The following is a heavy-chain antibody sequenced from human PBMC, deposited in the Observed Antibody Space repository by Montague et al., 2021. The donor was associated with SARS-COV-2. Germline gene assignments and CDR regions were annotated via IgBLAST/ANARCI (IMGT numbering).Heavy chain of an antibody. J-gene: IGHJ4*02. V-gene: IGHV3-11*01. CDR3: ASPPGIRGREY. Sequence: SLRLSCAASGFTFSDYHMSWIRQAPGKGLEWISYISSSGTSISYADSVKGRVTISRDNAKKFLYLQMNSLRVDDTAVYYCASPPGIRGREYWGQGILVTVSS. D-gene: IGHD3-10*01. CDR1: GFTFSDYH. CDR2: ISSSGTSI.